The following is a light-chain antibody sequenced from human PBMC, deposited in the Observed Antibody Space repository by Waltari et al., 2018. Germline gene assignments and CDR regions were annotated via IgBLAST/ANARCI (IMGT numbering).Light chain of an antibody. V-gene: IGLV1-40*01. J-gene: IGLJ2*01. CDR1: SSNIGAGYG. CDR2: DNT. Sequence: QSVLTQPPSVSGAPGQRVTTSCTWSSSNIGAGYGVPWYQPFPGTAPKVLIYDNTNRPSGVPDRFSGSKSGASASLAITGLQAEDEADYYCQSYDSSLSGVGVVFAGGTKLTVL. CDR3: QSYDSSLSGVGVV.